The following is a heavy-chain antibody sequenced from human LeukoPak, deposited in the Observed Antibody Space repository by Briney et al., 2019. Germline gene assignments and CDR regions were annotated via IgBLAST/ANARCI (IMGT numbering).Heavy chain of an antibody. V-gene: IGHV3-23*01. CDR3: AKAPVTAFRGAYCYPFDY. CDR2: FIGSGNT. D-gene: IGHD2-21*01. Sequence: PGGSLRLSCAASGFTLSSYAISWVGRAPGKGLEWVSAFIGSGNTYHADSVRGGFTISRDSSKTTLFLQMNRLRPEDAAVYYCAKAPVTAFRGAYCYPFDYWGQGTLVTVSS. CDR1: GFTLSSYA. J-gene: IGHJ4*01.